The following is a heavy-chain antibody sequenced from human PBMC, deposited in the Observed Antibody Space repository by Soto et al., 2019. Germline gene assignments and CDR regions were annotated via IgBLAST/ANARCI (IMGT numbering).Heavy chain of an antibody. Sequence: PSETQSLTXTLSGGSVRAPDWWNWVRQSPDKGLEWIAEVHISGHSNYNPSLRSRVSVSIDSSKNQFYLNLNSVTAADTAIYYCARVRQGCSANNCYFDPWGQGTQVTVSS. CDR3: ARVRQGCSANNCYFDP. D-gene: IGHD1-1*01. CDR2: VHISGHS. CDR1: GGSVRAPDW. V-gene: IGHV4-4*02. J-gene: IGHJ5*01.